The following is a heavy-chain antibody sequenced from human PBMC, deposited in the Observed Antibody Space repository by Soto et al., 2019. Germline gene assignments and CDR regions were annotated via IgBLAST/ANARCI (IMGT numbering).Heavy chain of an antibody. Sequence: PVGSLKLSCAASGFTFSSYSMNWVRQAPGKGLEWVSSISSSSSYIYYADSVKGRFTISRDNAKNSLYLQMNSLRAEDTAVYYCARDHAHYYDSSGYPFDYWGQGTLVTVSS. CDR3: ARDHAHYYDSSGYPFDY. V-gene: IGHV3-21*01. D-gene: IGHD3-22*01. J-gene: IGHJ4*02. CDR2: ISSSSSYI. CDR1: GFTFSSYS.